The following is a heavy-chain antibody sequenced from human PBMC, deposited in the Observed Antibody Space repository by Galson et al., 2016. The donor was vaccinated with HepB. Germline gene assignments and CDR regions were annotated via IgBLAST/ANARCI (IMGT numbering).Heavy chain of an antibody. V-gene: IGHV4-30-2*01. D-gene: IGHD3/OR15-3a*01. Sequence: TLSLTCAVSGGSINSAGYSWSWIRQPPGKGLEWIGYMHHTGSGSTYYNPSLKSRVTISVDRSKNQLSLKLTSVTAADTAVYYCARGTGLVVHFDYWGQGTLVTVSS. J-gene: IGHJ4*02. CDR3: ARGTGLVVHFDY. CDR2: MHHTGSGST. CDR1: GGSINSAGYS.